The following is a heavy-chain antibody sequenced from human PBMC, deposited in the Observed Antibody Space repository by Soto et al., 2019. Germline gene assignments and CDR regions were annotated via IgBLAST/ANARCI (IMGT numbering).Heavy chain of an antibody. V-gene: IGHV3-74*01. J-gene: IGHJ4*02. CDR1: GFTFSGDW. CDR3: ARGPRGLYHHDY. CDR2: INMDGSST. Sequence: EVQLVESGGGLVQPGGSLRLSCAASGFTFSGDWMHWVRRGAGKGLVWVSRINMDGSSTNYADSVKGRFTISRDNAKNTLYLQMNSLRVDDTAVYFCARGPRGLYHHDYWGQGALVTVSS. D-gene: IGHD2-2*01.